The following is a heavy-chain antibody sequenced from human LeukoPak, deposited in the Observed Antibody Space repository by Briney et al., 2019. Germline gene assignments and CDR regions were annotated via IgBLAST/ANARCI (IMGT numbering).Heavy chain of an antibody. CDR3: AKGGSYTIDY. CDR2: INSDGSST. D-gene: IGHD1-26*01. Sequence: GGSLRLSCGASGFTFSNYWMHWVCQAPGKGLVWVSRINSDGSSTSYADSVKGRFTISRDNAKNTLHLQMKSLTVEDTAVYYCAKGGSYTIDYWGQGILVSVSS. CDR1: GFTFSNYW. J-gene: IGHJ4*02. V-gene: IGHV3-74*01.